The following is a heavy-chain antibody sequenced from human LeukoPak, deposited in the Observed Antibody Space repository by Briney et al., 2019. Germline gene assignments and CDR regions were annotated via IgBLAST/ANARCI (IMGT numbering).Heavy chain of an antibody. V-gene: IGHV3-48*01. CDR1: GFTFSTYS. CDR3: AKGEIVGATRGYFDY. D-gene: IGHD1-26*01. CDR2: ISSSSSTI. J-gene: IGHJ4*02. Sequence: GGSLRLSCAASGFTFSTYSMNWVRQAPGKGLEWVSYISSSSSTIYYADSVKGRFTISRDNSKNTLYLQMNSLRAEDTAVYYCAKGEIVGATRGYFDYWGQGTLVTVSS.